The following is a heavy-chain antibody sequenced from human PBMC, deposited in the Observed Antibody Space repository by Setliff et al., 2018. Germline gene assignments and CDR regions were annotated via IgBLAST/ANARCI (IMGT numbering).Heavy chain of an antibody. CDR2: IKSKAYGGTA. V-gene: IGHV3-15*01. Sequence: PGGSLRLSCVGSGFGFSDAWMTWVRQAPGKGLEWVGHIKSKAYGGTADYATAVKGRFSISRDDSKDTVFLQMNSLKTEDTAVYYCATGQRSGSYSSEYFQHWGQGTLVTVSS. J-gene: IGHJ1*01. CDR1: GFGFSDAW. CDR3: ATGQRSGSYSSEYFQH. D-gene: IGHD1-26*01.